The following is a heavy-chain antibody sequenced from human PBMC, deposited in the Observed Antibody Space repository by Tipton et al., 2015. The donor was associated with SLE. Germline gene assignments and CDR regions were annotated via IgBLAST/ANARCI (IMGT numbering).Heavy chain of an antibody. CDR1: GGSISSGGYY. CDR3: ARQKGQLVLDYFDY. CDR2: IYYSGST. Sequence: TLSLTCTVSGGSISSGGYYWSWIRQHPGKGLEWIGYIYYSGSTYYNPSLKSRVTISVDTSKSQFSLKLSSVTAADTAVYYCARQKGQLVLDYFDYWGQGTLVTVSS. V-gene: IGHV4-31*03. J-gene: IGHJ4*02. D-gene: IGHD6-13*01.